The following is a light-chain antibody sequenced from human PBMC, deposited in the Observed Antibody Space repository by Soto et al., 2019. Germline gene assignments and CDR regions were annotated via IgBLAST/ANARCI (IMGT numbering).Light chain of an antibody. Sequence: EVVMTQSPATLSVSPGDRATLSCRASQSLSSNLAWFQQKPGQAPRLLIHGASTRATGIPARFSGSGSGTEFTLTISSLQSEDFAVYYCQQHDNWPRTFGQGTKVDI. J-gene: IGKJ1*01. CDR2: GAS. CDR1: QSLSSN. V-gene: IGKV3-15*01. CDR3: QQHDNWPRT.